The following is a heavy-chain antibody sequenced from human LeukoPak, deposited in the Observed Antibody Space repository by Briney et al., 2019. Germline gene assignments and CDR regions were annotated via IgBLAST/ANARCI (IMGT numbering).Heavy chain of an antibody. CDR1: GFTFSNYA. CDR3: ARQLGYCSDGSCYFDY. Sequence: PGGSLRLSCAASGFTFSNYAMSWVRQAPGRGLEWVSAISGSGESTYYADPVKGRFTISRDNSKNTLHLQMNSLRAEDTAVYHCARQLGYCSDGSCYFDYWGQGTLVTVSS. D-gene: IGHD2-15*01. CDR2: ISGSGEST. V-gene: IGHV3-23*01. J-gene: IGHJ4*02.